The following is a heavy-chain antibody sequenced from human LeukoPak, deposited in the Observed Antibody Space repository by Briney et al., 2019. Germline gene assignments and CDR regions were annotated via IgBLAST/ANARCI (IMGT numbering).Heavy chain of an antibody. CDR2: IRYDGSNK. V-gene: IGHV3-30*02. J-gene: IGHJ3*02. CDR3: ANWPVSGTTNAFDI. D-gene: IGHD1-1*01. Sequence: PGGSLRLSCAASGFTFSSYGMHWVRQAPGKGLEWVAFIRYDGSNKYYADSVKGRFTISRDNSKNALYLQMNSLRAEDTAVYYCANWPVSGTTNAFDIWGQGTMVTVSS. CDR1: GFTFSSYG.